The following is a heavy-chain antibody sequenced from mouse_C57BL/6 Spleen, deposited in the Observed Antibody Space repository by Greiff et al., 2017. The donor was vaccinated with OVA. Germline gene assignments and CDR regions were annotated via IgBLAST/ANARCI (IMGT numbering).Heavy chain of an antibody. Sequence: EVQVVESGGGLVQPGGSMKLSCVASGFTFSNYWMNWVRQSPEKGLEWVAQIRLKSDNYATHYAESVKGRFTISRDDSKSSVYLQMNNLRAEDTGIYYCTSWDGWYFDVWGTGTTVTVSS. CDR2: IRLKSDNYAT. V-gene: IGHV6-3*01. D-gene: IGHD4-1*01. J-gene: IGHJ1*03. CDR3: TSWDGWYFDV. CDR1: GFTFSNYW.